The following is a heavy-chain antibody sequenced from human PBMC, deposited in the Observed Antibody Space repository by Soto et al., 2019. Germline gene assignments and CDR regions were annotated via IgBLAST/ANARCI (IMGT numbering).Heavy chain of an antibody. J-gene: IGHJ4*02. Sequence: QVHLVQSGAEVKKPGASVKVSCKGSGYGFTTYGITWVRQAPGQGLEWMAWISAHNGNTNYAQKLQSRVTVTRDTSTSTAYMELRSLRSDDTAVSYCARGRYGDYWGQGALVTVSS. V-gene: IGHV1-18*01. CDR2: ISAHNGNT. D-gene: IGHD1-1*01. CDR3: ARGRYGDY. CDR1: GYGFTTYG.